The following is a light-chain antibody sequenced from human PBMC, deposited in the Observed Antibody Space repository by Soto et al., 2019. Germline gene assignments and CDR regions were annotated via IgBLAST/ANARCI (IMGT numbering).Light chain of an antibody. Sequence: EIVLTQSPGTLSLSPGERATLSCRASQSVRSSYLAWYQQKPGQAPRLLIYGASSRATGIPDRFSGSGSGTDVTLTISRLESEDFAVYYCQQYGSSPYTFGQGTKLEIK. J-gene: IGKJ2*01. CDR3: QQYGSSPYT. V-gene: IGKV3-20*01. CDR1: QSVRSSY. CDR2: GAS.